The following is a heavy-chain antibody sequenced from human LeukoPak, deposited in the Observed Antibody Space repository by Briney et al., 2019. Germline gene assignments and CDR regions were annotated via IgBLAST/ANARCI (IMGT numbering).Heavy chain of an antibody. D-gene: IGHD3-9*01. CDR2: SNAGNGNT. CDR1: GYTFTSYA. Sequence: GASVKVSCKASGYTFTSYAMHWVRQAPGQRLEWMGWSNAGNGNTKYSQEFQGRVTITRDTSASTAYMELSSLRSEDTAVYYCALQPRYFDWFLVWGQGTLVTVSS. V-gene: IGHV1-3*02. J-gene: IGHJ4*02. CDR3: ALQPRYFDWFLV.